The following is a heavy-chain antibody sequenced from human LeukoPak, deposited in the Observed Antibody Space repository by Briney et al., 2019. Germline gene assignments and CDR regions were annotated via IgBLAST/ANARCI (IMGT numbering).Heavy chain of an antibody. CDR2: ISWNSGSI. D-gene: IGHD3-22*01. CDR1: GFTFDDYA. CDR3: AKADYYDSSGTFDY. J-gene: IGHJ4*02. V-gene: IGHV3-9*03. Sequence: GGSLRLSCAASGFTFDDYAMHWVRQAPGKGLEWVSGISWNSGSIGYADSVKGRFTISRDNAKNSLYLQMNSLRAEDMALYYCAKADYYDSSGTFDYWGQGTLVTVSS.